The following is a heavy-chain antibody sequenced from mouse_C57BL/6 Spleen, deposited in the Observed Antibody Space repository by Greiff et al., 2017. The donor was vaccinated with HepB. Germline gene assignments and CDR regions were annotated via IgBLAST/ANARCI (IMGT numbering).Heavy chain of an antibody. CDR3: ARPRDGSSYPFAY. D-gene: IGHD1-1*01. J-gene: IGHJ3*01. CDR1: GYTFTSYW. V-gene: IGHV1-55*01. Sequence: VQLQQPGAELVKPGASVKMSCKASGYTFTSYWITWVKQRPGQGLEWIGDIYPGSGSTNYNEKFKSKATLTVDTSSSTAYMQLSSLTSEDSAVYYCARPRDGSSYPFAYWGQGTLVTVSA. CDR2: IYPGSGST.